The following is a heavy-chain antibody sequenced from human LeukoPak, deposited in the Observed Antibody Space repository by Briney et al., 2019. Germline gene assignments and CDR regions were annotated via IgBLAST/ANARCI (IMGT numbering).Heavy chain of an antibody. CDR3: ASRVHSSSWYGTLYYGMDV. V-gene: IGHV1-2*02. CDR1: GYTFTGYY. Sequence: ASVKVSCKASGYTFTGYYMHWVRQAPGQGLEWVGWINPNSGGTNYAQKFQGRVTMTRDTSISTAYMELSRLRSDDTAVYYCASRVHSSSWYGTLYYGMDVWGQGTTVTVSS. J-gene: IGHJ6*02. CDR2: INPNSGGT. D-gene: IGHD6-13*01.